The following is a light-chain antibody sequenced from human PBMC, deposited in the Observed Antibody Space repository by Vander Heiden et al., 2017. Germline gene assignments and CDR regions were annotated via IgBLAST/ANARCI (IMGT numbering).Light chain of an antibody. CDR2: EDN. CDR3: QSYDSSNLNWV. J-gene: IGLJ3*02. Sequence: NFILTQPHSVSESPGKTVTISCTRSSGSSASNYVQWYQHRPGSSPTTVIYEDNQRPSGVPDRFSGSIDSSSNSASLTISGLKTEDEADYYCQSYDSSNLNWVFGGGTKLTVL. CDR1: SGSSASNY. V-gene: IGLV6-57*01.